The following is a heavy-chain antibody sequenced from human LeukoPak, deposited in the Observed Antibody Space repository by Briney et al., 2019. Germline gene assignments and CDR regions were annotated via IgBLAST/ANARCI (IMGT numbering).Heavy chain of an antibody. CDR2: IYYSGST. CDR3: ARKRGTELDY. D-gene: IGHD3-16*01. J-gene: IGHJ4*02. V-gene: IGHV4-30-4*08. CDR1: GGSFSGYY. Sequence: PSETLSLTCAVYGGSFSGYYWSWIRQPPGTGLEWIGYIYYSGSTYYNPSLKSRVTISVDTSKNQFSLKLSSVTAADTAVYYCARKRGTELDYWGQGTLVTVSS.